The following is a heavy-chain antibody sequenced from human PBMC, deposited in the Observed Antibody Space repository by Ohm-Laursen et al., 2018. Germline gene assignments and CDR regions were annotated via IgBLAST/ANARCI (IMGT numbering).Heavy chain of an antibody. Sequence: GTLSLTCSVSGGSISHYYWTWIRQPPGKGLEWIGYIYYSGSTTYNPPLKSRVTISVDTSKDQFSLKLSSVTAADTAVYYCARGLFCSSTNCYPSAFDIWGQGTMVTVSS. J-gene: IGHJ3*02. CDR1: GGSISHYY. D-gene: IGHD2-2*01. V-gene: IGHV4-59*01. CDR2: IYYSGST. CDR3: ARGLFCSSTNCYPSAFDI.